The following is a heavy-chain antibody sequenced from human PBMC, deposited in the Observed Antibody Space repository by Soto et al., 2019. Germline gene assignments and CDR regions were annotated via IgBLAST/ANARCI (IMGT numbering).Heavy chain of an antibody. CDR1: GFTFSDYY. CDR3: ARENRKLGYCSSNSCPFDS. J-gene: IGHJ4*02. D-gene: IGHD2-2*01. V-gene: IGHV3-11*01. Sequence: QVQLEESGGDLVKPGGSQRVSCAASGFTFSDYYMSWIRQAPGKGLEWVASISSSGATIYYADSVKGRFAISRDNTRNSLYLQMNYLRAEDAAVYYCARENRKLGYCSSNSCPFDSWGQGTLVTVSS. CDR2: ISSSGATI.